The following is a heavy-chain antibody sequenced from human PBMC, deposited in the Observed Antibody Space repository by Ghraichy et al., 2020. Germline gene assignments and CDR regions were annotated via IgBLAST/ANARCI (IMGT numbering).Heavy chain of an antibody. CDR1: GFSLSTSGMC. CDR3: ARMTQYSGSYYNDY. J-gene: IGHJ4*02. CDR2: IDWDDDK. D-gene: IGHD1-26*01. Sequence: SGPTLVKPTQTLTLTCTFSGFSLSTSGMCVSWIRQPPGKALEWLARIDWDDDKYYSTSLKTRLTISKDTSKNQVVLTMTNMDPVDTATYYCARMTQYSGSYYNDYWGQGTLVTVSS. V-gene: IGHV2-70*11.